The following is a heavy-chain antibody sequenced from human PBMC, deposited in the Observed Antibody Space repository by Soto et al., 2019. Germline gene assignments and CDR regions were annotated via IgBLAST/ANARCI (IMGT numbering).Heavy chain of an antibody. CDR1: GVSISVYF. D-gene: IGHD3-10*01. J-gene: IGHJ4*02. CDR3: ARHYGSGSYPLDY. V-gene: IGHV4-59*08. Sequence: PSETMSLTYTRTGVSISVYFWGWIRQPPGRGLEYIGYIYSSGSSNYNPSLKSRVTMSVDTSKNQFSLKLNSVTDADTAVYYCARHYGSGSYPLDYWGRG. CDR2: IYSSGSS.